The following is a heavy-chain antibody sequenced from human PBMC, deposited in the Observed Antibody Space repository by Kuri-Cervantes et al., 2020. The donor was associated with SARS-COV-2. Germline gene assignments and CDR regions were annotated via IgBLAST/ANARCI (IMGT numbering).Heavy chain of an antibody. D-gene: IGHD6-13*01. V-gene: IGHV3-30*04. CDR1: GFTFSSYA. CDR2: ISYDGSNK. CDR3: AGAYSSSWRTYDAFDI. Sequence: GGSLRLSCAASGFTFSSYAMHWVRQAPGKGLEWVAVISYDGSNKYYADSVKGRFTISRDNSKNTLYLQMNSLRAEDTAVYYCAGAYSSSWRTYDAFDIWGQGTMVTISS. J-gene: IGHJ3*02.